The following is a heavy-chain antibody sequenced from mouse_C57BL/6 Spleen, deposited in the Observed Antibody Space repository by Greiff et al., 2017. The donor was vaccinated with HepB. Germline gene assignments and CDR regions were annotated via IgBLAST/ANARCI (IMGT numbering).Heavy chain of an antibody. CDR1: GYTFTSYW. J-gene: IGHJ2*01. V-gene: IGHV1-53*01. CDR2: INPSNGGT. CDR3: ARQLRGNYFDY. D-gene: IGHD2-12*01. Sequence: VQLQQSGTELVKPGASVKLSCKASGYTFTSYWMHWVKQRPGQGLEWIGNINPSNGGTNYNEKFKSKATLTVAKSSSTAYMQLSSLTSEDAAVYYCARQLRGNYFDYWGQGTTLTVSS.